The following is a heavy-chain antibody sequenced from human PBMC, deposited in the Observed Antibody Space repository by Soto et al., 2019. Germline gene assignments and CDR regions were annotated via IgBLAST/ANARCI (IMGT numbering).Heavy chain of an antibody. D-gene: IGHD2-2*01. CDR2: IYHSGST. V-gene: IGHV4-30-2*01. CDR3: ARRAVLVPAAAHYYGMDV. CDR1: GGSISSGGYS. Sequence: QLQLQESGSGLVKPSQTLSLTCAVSGGSISSGGYSWSWIRQPPGKGLEWIGYIYHSGSTYYNPSLQSRATISVDRSKNQFSLKLSSVTAADTAVYYCARRAVLVPAAAHYYGMDVWGQGTTVTVSS. J-gene: IGHJ6*02.